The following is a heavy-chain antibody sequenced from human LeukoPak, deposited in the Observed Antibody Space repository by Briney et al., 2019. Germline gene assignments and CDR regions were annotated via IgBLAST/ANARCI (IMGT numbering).Heavy chain of an antibody. V-gene: IGHV1-69*04. J-gene: IGHJ4*02. Sequence: ASVKVSCKASGGTFSSYAISWVRQAPGQGLEWMGRIIPILGIANYAQKFQGRVTITADKSTSTAYMELSSLRSEDTAVYYCARGAVDYGGNWVYWGQGTLVTVSS. CDR3: ARGAVDYGGNWVY. CDR1: GGTFSSYA. D-gene: IGHD4-23*01. CDR2: IIPILGIA.